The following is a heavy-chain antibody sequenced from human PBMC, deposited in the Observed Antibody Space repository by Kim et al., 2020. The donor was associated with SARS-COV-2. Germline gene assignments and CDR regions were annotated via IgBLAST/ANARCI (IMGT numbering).Heavy chain of an antibody. Sequence: GGSQRLSCAASGFTFSSYAMHWVRQAPGKGLEWVVVISYDGSNKYYADSVKGRFTISRDNSKNTLYLQMNSPRAEDTAVYYCARSIAGSYYYGMDVWGQGTTVTVSS. D-gene: IGHD6-6*01. J-gene: IGHJ6*02. CDR1: GFTFSSYA. V-gene: IGHV3-30-3*01. CDR3: ARSIAGSYYYGMDV. CDR2: ISYDGSNK.